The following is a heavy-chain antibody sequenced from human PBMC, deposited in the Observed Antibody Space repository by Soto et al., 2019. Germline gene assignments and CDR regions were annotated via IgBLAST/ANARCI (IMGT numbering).Heavy chain of an antibody. Sequence: QAQLVQSGAEVKKPGASVKVSCKASGYTFSSYGISWVRQAPGQGLEWPGWISPYNDDTNYAQKLQGKVTMTTATSTRTAYMDLRSLRSDDTAVYYCARGGYYDSSGSRNYHYYGMDVWGQGTTVTVSS. V-gene: IGHV1-18*01. D-gene: IGHD3-22*01. CDR2: ISPYNDDT. CDR1: GYTFSSYG. CDR3: ARGGYYDSSGSRNYHYYGMDV. J-gene: IGHJ6*02.